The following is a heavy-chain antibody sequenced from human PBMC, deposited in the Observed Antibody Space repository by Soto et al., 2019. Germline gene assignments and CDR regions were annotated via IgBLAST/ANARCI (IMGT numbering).Heavy chain of an antibody. CDR1: GFTFSSYS. D-gene: IGHD2-2*01. Sequence: GGSLRLSCAASGFTFSSYSMNWVRQAPGKGLEWVSYISSSSSTIYYADSVKGRFTISRDNAKNSLYLQMNSLGAEGTAVYYCARDGVVPAATPFDYWGQGTLVTVSS. CDR3: ARDGVVPAATPFDY. V-gene: IGHV3-48*01. J-gene: IGHJ4*02. CDR2: ISSSSSTI.